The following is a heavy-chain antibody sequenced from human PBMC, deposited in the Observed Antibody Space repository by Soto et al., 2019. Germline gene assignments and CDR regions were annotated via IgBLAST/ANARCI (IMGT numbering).Heavy chain of an antibody. CDR2: IYYSGST. V-gene: IGHV4-31*03. J-gene: IGHJ4*02. D-gene: IGHD5-12*01. Sequence: QVQLQESGPGLVKPSQTLSLTCTVSGGSISSGGYYWSWIRQHPGKGLEWIGYIYYSGSTYYNPSLTSRVTIPVDTAKNQFSLELSSVTAADTAVYYCARGRGIVATINRSLLFDYWGQGTLVTVSS. CDR1: GGSISSGGYY. CDR3: ARGRGIVATINRSLLFDY.